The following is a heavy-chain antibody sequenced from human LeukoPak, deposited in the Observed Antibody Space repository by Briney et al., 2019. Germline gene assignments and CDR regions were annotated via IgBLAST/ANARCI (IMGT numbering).Heavy chain of an antibody. J-gene: IGHJ3*02. CDR3: AKDLGYCSGGSCYGDAFDI. CDR1: GFTFSRYD. D-gene: IGHD2-15*01. V-gene: IGHV3-13*01. CDR2: IGSAGDT. Sequence: GGSLRLSCAASGFTFSRYDMHWVRQATGKRLEWVSTIGSAGDTYYPGSVKGRFTISRDNSKNTLYLQMNSLRAEDTAVYYCAKDLGYCSGGSCYGDAFDIWGQGTMVTVSS.